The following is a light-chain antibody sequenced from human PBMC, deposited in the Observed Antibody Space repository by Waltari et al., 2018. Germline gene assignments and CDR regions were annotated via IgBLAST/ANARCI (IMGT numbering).Light chain of an antibody. J-gene: IGKJ4*01. Sequence: DIVMTQSADSLAVSLGERATNNCKSSQSVLYSSNNKNYLAWYQQKPGQPPKLLMYCASTREFGVPDRFSGSGSGTDFTLTISSLQAEDVAVYYCQQYYSTPLTFGGGTKVEIK. CDR3: QQYYSTPLT. CDR1: QSVLYSSNNKNY. CDR2: CAS. V-gene: IGKV4-1*01.